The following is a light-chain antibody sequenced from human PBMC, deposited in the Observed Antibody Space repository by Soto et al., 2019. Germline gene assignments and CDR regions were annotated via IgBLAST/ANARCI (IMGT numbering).Light chain of an antibody. V-gene: IGLV2-18*01. CDR3: GFYSTTTSFV. Sequence: QSVLTQPPSVSGSPGQSVTISCTGTSSDVGRYKRVSWYQRSPGTAPKLLIYEVTHRPAGVPDRFSGSQSGSTASLTISGLRTEDEADYFCGFYSTTTSFVFGPGTKVTVL. J-gene: IGLJ1*01. CDR2: EVT. CDR1: SSDVGRYKR.